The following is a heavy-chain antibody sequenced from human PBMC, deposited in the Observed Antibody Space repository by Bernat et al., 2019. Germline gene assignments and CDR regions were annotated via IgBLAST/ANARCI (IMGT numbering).Heavy chain of an antibody. J-gene: IGHJ4*02. CDR3: ARGAAASNGVSDY. V-gene: IGHV4-39*01. Sequence: QLQLQESGPGLVKPSETLSLTCTVSGGSISSSSYYWGWIRQPPGKGLEWIGSIYYSGSTYYNPSLKSRVTISVDTSKNQFSLKLSSVTAADTAVYYGARGAAASNGVSDYWGQGTLVTVSS. CDR1: GGSISSSSYY. CDR2: IYYSGST. D-gene: IGHD6-13*01.